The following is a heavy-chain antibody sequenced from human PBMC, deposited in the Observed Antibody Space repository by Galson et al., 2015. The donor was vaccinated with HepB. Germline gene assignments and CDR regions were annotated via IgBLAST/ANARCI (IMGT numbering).Heavy chain of an antibody. D-gene: IGHD5-24*01. CDR2: LSYDGSNN. J-gene: IGHJ3*02. CDR1: GFIFSSYA. Sequence: SLRLSCAASGFIFSSYAMHWVRQAPGKGLEWVAVLSYDGSNNCYADSVKGRFTISRDNSKNTLYLQMNSLRAEDTAVYYCATEDGYKFGAFDIWGQGTMVTVSS. V-gene: IGHV3-30*04. CDR3: ATEDGYKFGAFDI.